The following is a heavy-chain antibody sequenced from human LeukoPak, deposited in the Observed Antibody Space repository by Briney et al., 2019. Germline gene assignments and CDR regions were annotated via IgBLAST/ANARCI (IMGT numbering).Heavy chain of an antibody. V-gene: IGHV1-2*02. D-gene: IGHD6-19*01. J-gene: IGHJ4*02. CDR1: GYTFTGYY. CDR2: INPNSGGT. Sequence: ASVKVSCKASGYTFTGYYMHWVRQAPGQGLERMGWINPNSGGTNYAQKFQGRVTMTRDTSISTAYMELSRLRSDDTAVYYCARDSVAGTTVYSFDYWGQGTLVTVSS. CDR3: ARDSVAGTTVYSFDY.